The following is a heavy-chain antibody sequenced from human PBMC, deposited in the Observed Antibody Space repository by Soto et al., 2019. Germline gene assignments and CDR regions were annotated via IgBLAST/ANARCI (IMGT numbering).Heavy chain of an antibody. CDR1: GFTFSGYW. J-gene: IGHJ5*02. CDR2: ISPDGSED. CDR3: TRDLNHDTGP. D-gene: IGHD2-8*02. V-gene: IGHV3-7*04. Sequence: EVQLVESGGGLVQPGGSLRLSCAASGFTFSGYWMTWVRQAPGKGLEGVANISPDGSEDYYVDSVKGRFTISRDNAKNSVDLQMTSLRGEDTALYYCTRDLNHDTGPWGQGTQVTVSS.